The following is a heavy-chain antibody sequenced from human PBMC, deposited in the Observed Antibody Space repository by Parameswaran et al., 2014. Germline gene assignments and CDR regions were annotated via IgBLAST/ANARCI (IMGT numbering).Heavy chain of an antibody. J-gene: IGHJ4*02. Sequence: GGSLRLSCAASGFTVSSNYMSWVRQAPGKGLEWVSVIYSGGSTYCADSVKGRFTISRDNSKNTLYLQMNSLRAEDTAVYYCASRQGAPYRPPDYWGQGTLVTVSS. CDR1: GFTVSSNY. V-gene: IGHV3-53*01. CDR2: IYSGGST. CDR3: ASRQGAPYRPPDY. D-gene: IGHD4/OR15-4a*01.